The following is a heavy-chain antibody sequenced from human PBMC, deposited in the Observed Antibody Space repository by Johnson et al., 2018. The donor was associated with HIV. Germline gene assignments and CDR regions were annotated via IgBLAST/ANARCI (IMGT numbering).Heavy chain of an antibody. CDR2: ISYDGSYK. D-gene: IGHD3-10*01. CDR1: GFTFSNYG. V-gene: IGHV3-30*03. J-gene: IGHJ3*02. CDR3: ARVQLLADDVFNI. Sequence: QVQLVESGGGVVQPGRSLRLSCVVSGFTFSNYGMHWVRQAPGKGLEWVAVISYDGSYKYYTDSVRGRFTISRDNAKNTLYLQMDSLGAEDTAVYYCARVQLLADDVFNIWGQGTMVTVSS.